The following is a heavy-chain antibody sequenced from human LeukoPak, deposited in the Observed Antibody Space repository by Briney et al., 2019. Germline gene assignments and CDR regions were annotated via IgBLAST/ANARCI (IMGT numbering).Heavy chain of an antibody. CDR2: ISNNGGNT. Sequence: GGSLRLSCSASGFTFSSYAMHWVRQAPGKGLEYVSAISNNGGNTYYADSVKGRFTISRDNSKNTLYLQMSSLRPEDTAVYYCVKVGVPAATNFYYGMDVWGKGTTVTVSS. CDR3: VKVGVPAATNFYYGMDV. V-gene: IGHV3-64D*06. J-gene: IGHJ6*04. CDR1: GFTFSSYA. D-gene: IGHD2-2*01.